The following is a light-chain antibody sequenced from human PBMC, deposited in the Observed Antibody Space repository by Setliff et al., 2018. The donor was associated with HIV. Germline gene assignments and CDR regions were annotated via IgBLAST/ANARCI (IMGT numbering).Light chain of an antibody. J-gene: IGLJ1*01. V-gene: IGLV2-14*03. CDR1: SRDVGGHNY. CDR2: GVS. CDR3: SSFTSSNIYV. Sequence: QSVLTQPASVSGSLGQSITMSCTGTSRDVGGHNYVSWYQQHPGKAPKLMIYGVSNRPSGVSNRFSGSKSGSTASLTISGLQAEDEADYYCSSFTSSNIYVFGTGTKVTVL.